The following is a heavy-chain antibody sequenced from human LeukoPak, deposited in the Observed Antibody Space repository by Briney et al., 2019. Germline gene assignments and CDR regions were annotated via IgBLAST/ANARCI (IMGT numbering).Heavy chain of an antibody. CDR3: ARQSWSGYSYYYYYMDV. D-gene: IGHD1-14*01. V-gene: IGHV4-39*01. J-gene: IGHJ6*03. Sequence: SETLSLTCTVSGGSISSSSYYWGWIRQPPGKGLEWIGSIYYSGSTYYNPSLKSRVTISVDTSKNQFSLKLSSVTAAETAVYYCARQSWSGYSYYYYYMDVWGKGTTVTVSS. CDR1: GGSISSSSYY. CDR2: IYYSGST.